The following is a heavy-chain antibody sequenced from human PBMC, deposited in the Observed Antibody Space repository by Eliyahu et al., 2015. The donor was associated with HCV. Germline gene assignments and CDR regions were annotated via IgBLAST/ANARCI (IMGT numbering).Heavy chain of an antibody. CDR1: GGTFSSYT. Sequence: QVQLVQSGAEVKKPGSSXXVSCKASGGTFSSYTISWVRQAPGQGLEWMGRIIPILGIANYAQKFQGRVTITADKSTSTAYMELSSLRSEDTAVYYCARVGGNSEYSDYWGQGTLVTVSS. D-gene: IGHD4-23*01. CDR3: ARVGGNSEYSDY. CDR2: IIPILGIA. V-gene: IGHV1-69*02. J-gene: IGHJ4*02.